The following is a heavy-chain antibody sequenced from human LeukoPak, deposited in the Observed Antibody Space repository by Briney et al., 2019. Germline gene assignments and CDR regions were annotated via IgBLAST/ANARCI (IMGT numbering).Heavy chain of an antibody. Sequence: SETLSLTCAVCGFSFSGYYWSWIRQPPGKGLEWIGEINHSGSTNYNPSLKSRVTISVDTSKNQFSLKLSSVTAADTAVYYCARGNYSNRGYRLRRAFDIWGQGTMVTVSS. CDR1: GFSFSGYY. D-gene: IGHD3-22*01. J-gene: IGHJ3*02. CDR2: INHSGST. CDR3: ARGNYSNRGYRLRRAFDI. V-gene: IGHV4-34*01.